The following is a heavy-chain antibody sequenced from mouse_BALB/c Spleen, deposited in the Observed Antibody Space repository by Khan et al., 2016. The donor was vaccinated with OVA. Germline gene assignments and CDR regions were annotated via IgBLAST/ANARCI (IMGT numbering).Heavy chain of an antibody. V-gene: IGHV8-12*01. CDR3: VRREELQPWLAY. Sequence: ESGPGILQPSQTLSLTCSFSGFSLSASGMGVSWIRQSSGKGLEWLAHIYWDDDKRYNPSLKSRLTISKATSSDQVFLKITSVDTADTATYYCVRREELQPWLAYWGQGTLVTVST. CDR2: IYWDDDK. J-gene: IGHJ3*01. D-gene: IGHD2-12*01. CDR1: GFSLSASGMG.